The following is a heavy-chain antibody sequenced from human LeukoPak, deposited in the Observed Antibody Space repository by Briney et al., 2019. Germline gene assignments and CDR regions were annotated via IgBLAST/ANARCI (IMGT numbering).Heavy chain of an antibody. V-gene: IGHV1-2*02. CDR2: INPNSGGT. J-gene: IGHJ4*02. CDR1: GYTFTGYY. Sequence: GASVKVSCTASGYTFTGYYMHWVRQAPGQGLEWMGWINPNSGGTNYAQKFQGRVTMTRDTSISTAYMELSRLKSDDTAVYYCARESEGGHIDYWGQGTLVTVSS. D-gene: IGHD1-26*01. CDR3: ARESEGGHIDY.